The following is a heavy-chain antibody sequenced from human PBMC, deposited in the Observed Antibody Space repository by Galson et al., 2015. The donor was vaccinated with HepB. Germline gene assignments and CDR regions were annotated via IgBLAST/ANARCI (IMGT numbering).Heavy chain of an antibody. CDR1: GFTVSSNY. CDR3: ARGRGYNWNDVFQYYYYYGMGV. Sequence: SLRLSCAASGFTVSSNYMSWVRQAPGKGLEWVSLIYTGGRTYYADSVKGRLTTSRDNSKNTLYLQMNSLRAEDTAGYYCARGRGYNWNDVFQYYYYYGMGVWGQGNTITASS. V-gene: IGHV3-53*01. D-gene: IGHD1-20*01. CDR2: IYTGGRT. J-gene: IGHJ6*02.